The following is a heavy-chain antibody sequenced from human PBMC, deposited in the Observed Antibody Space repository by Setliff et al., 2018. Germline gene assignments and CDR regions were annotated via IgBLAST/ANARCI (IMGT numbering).Heavy chain of an antibody. CDR2: INWNGDRT. J-gene: IGHJ4*02. V-gene: IGHV3-20*04. CDR3: AKDRSRDYDDSSGYDH. D-gene: IGHD3-22*01. CDR1: GFTFDVYD. Sequence: LILSCAASGFTFDVYDLNWVRQAPGKGLEWVSSINWNGDRTGYADSVKGRFTISRDNAKNSLYLQMNRLRAEDTALYYCAKDRSRDYDDSSGYDHWGQGTLVTVSS.